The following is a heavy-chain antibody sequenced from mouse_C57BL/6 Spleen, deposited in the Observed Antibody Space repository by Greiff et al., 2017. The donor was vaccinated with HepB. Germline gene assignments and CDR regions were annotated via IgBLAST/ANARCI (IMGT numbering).Heavy chain of an antibody. CDR3: ARARRGGFDY. V-gene: IGHV1-7*01. CDR1: GYTFTSYW. Sequence: VQLQQSGAELAKPGASVKLSCKASGYTFTSYWMHWVKQRPGQGLEWIGYINPSSGYTKYNQKFKDKATLTADKSPSTAYMQLSSLTYEDSAVDYCARARRGGFDYWGQGTTLTFSS. CDR2: INPSSGYT. J-gene: IGHJ2*01. D-gene: IGHD2-12*01.